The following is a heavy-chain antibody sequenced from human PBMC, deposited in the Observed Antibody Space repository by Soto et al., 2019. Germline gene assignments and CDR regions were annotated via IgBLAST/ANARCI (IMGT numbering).Heavy chain of an antibody. V-gene: IGHV3-74*01. CDR3: ARATGSNHPFDY. D-gene: IGHD2-2*01. CDR1: GFTFSTYW. Sequence: EVQLVESGGGLVQPGGSLRLSCAATGFTFSTYWMHWVRQGPGKGLVWVSRISTDGSSTTYADSVKGRFTISRDNAKNTLYLQMNSQSAEDTAVYYCARATGSNHPFDYWGQGSLVTVSS. J-gene: IGHJ4*02. CDR2: ISTDGSST.